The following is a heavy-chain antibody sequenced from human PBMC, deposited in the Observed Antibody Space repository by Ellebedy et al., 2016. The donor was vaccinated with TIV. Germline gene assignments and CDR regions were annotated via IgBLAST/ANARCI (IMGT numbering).Heavy chain of an antibody. CDR3: ARKVPAPTTVPPNWYFDL. J-gene: IGHJ2*01. D-gene: IGHD4-17*01. CDR2: ISGSGTYI. Sequence: PGGSLRLSCAASGFTFSSYTMNWVPKAPGKGLEWVSPISGSGTYIYYADSVKGRFAISRDNAKNSLYLQMNSLRAEETAVYYCARKVPAPTTVPPNWYFDLWGRGTLVTVSS. V-gene: IGHV3-21*01. CDR1: GFTFSSYT.